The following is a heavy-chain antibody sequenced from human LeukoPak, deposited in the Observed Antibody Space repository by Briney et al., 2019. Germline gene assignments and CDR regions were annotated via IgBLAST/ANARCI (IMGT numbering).Heavy chain of an antibody. V-gene: IGHV3-9*03. CDR2: ITWNSDNI. CDR1: GFTFDDYA. J-gene: IGHJ6*03. D-gene: IGHD3-16*01. Sequence: GGSLRLSCAASGFTFDDYAMHWVRQAPGKGLEWVSGITWNSDNIEYADSVKGRFTISRDNAKNSLYLQMDSLRAEDMALYYCAKGGGGRLIYYYYMDVWGKGTTVTVSS. CDR3: AKGGGGRLIYYYYMDV.